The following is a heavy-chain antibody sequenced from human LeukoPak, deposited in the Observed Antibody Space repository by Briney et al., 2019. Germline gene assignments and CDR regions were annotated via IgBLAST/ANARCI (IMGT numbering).Heavy chain of an antibody. V-gene: IGHV3-23*01. Sequence: PGGSLRLSCAASGFTFTNYAMSWVRQTPGKGLEWVSATVGSGPDTYHADSVKGRFTVSRDNSRSTLYLQMNSLRAEDTAVYYCTKAPVKFCTGVFCYPFDYWGQGTLVTVSS. CDR1: GFTFTNYA. CDR3: TKAPVKFCTGVFCYPFDY. D-gene: IGHD2-8*02. J-gene: IGHJ4*02. CDR2: TVGSGPDT.